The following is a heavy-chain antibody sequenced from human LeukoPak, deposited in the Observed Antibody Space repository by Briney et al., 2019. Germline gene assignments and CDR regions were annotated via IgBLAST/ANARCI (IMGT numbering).Heavy chain of an antibody. CDR2: IKQDGSEE. D-gene: IGHD1-26*01. V-gene: IGHV3-7*01. CDR3: ARDHLVGAYDY. Sequence: GGSLRLSCAASGFTLTDYWMSWVRQAPGKGPEWVANIKQDGSEEYYVDSVKGRFTISRDNAKNSLYLQMNSLRAEDTAVYYCARDHLVGAYDYWGQGTLVTVSS. J-gene: IGHJ4*02. CDR1: GFTLTDYW.